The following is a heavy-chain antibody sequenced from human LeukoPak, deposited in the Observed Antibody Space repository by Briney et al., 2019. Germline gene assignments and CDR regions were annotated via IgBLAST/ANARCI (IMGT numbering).Heavy chain of an antibody. V-gene: IGHV1-69*13. J-gene: IGHJ5*02. CDR1: GYTFTSYG. CDR2: IIPIFGTA. CDR3: ARAKEQDPDNPNWFDP. D-gene: IGHD1/OR15-1a*01. Sequence: SVKVSCKASGYTFTSYGISWVRQAPGQGLEWMGGIIPIFGTANYAQKFQGRVTITADESTSTAYMELSSLRSEDTAVYYCARAKEQDPDNPNWFDPWGQGTLVTVSS.